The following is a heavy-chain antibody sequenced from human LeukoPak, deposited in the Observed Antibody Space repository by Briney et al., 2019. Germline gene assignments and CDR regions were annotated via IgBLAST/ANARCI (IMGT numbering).Heavy chain of an antibody. Sequence: GGSLRLSCAASGFTFSRYWMTWVRQAPGRGREWVANIKEDGSEKNYVDSAMGRFTISRDIAKNSLYLQMNSLRAEDTAVYYCAIAAGWEQAYWGQGTLVTVSS. V-gene: IGHV3-7*01. CDR2: IKEDGSEK. CDR3: AIAAGWEQAY. J-gene: IGHJ4*02. D-gene: IGHD1-26*01. CDR1: GFTFSRYW.